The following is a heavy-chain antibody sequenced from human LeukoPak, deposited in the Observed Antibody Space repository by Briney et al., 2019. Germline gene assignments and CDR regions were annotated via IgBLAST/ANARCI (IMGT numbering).Heavy chain of an antibody. CDR3: ARARMVATPNYYYYMDV. V-gene: IGHV1-8*01. CDR1: GYTFTSYD. CDR2: MNPNSGNT. D-gene: IGHD5-12*01. Sequence: GASVKVSCKASGYTFTSYDINWVRQATGQGLEWMGWMNPNSGNTGYAQKFQGRVTMTRNISISTAYKELSSLRSEDTAVYYCARARMVATPNYYYYMDVWGKGTTVTVSS. J-gene: IGHJ6*03.